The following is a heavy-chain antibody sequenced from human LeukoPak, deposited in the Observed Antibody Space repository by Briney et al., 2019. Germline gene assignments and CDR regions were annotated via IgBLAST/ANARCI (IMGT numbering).Heavy chain of an antibody. J-gene: IGHJ4*02. CDR1: GGSISSYY. V-gene: IGHV4-59*01. CDR2: IYYSGST. Sequence: PSETLSLTCTVSGGSISSYYWSWIRQPPGKGLEWIGYIYYSGSTNYNPSLKSRVTISVDTSKNQFSLKLSSVTAADTAVYYCARVGEMITFGGVALDHWGQGTLVTVSS. CDR3: ARVGEMITFGGVALDH. D-gene: IGHD3-16*01.